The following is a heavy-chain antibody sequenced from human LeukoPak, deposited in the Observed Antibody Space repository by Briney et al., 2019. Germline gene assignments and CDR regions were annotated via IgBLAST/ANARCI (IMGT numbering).Heavy chain of an antibody. CDR1: GFTFSDYY. CDR2: ISSSGSTI. D-gene: IGHD3-10*01. Sequence: PGGSLRLSCAASGFTFSDYYMSWIRQAPGKGLEWVSYISSSGSTIYYADSVKGRFTISRDNAKNSLYLQMNSLRAEDTAVYYCARDPDFYGSGSYYKVNWFVPWGQGTLVTVSS. V-gene: IGHV3-11*01. J-gene: IGHJ5*02. CDR3: ARDPDFYGSGSYYKVNWFVP.